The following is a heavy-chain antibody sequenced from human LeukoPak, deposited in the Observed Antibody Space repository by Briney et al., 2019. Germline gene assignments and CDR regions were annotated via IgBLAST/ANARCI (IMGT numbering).Heavy chain of an antibody. CDR3: ARAGFGSSGWWD. Sequence: SETLSLTFTVSGGSISSSSYYWGWIRLPPGKGLEWIGSIYYSGSTYYNPSLKSRVTISVDTSKNQFSLKLSSVTAADTAVYYCARAGFGSSGWWDWGQGTLVTVSS. CDR1: GGSISSSSYY. V-gene: IGHV4-39*07. D-gene: IGHD6-19*01. J-gene: IGHJ4*02. CDR2: IYYSGST.